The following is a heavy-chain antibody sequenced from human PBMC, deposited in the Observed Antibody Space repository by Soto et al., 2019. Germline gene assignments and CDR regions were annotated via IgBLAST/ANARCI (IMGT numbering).Heavy chain of an antibody. J-gene: IGHJ4*02. D-gene: IGHD1-26*01. CDR3: VRRTEGKEGYSY. Sequence: QVQLVQSGAEVKKPGSSVKVSCQVSGGTFSTYGLGWVRQAPGQGLEWMGAIIPFVGTARYAQKFRDRVTITADRSTPTTYMEVKSLTLEDTAVYYCVRRTEGKEGYSYWGQGTLVSVS. CDR1: GGTFSTYG. V-gene: IGHV1-69*06. CDR2: IIPFVGTA.